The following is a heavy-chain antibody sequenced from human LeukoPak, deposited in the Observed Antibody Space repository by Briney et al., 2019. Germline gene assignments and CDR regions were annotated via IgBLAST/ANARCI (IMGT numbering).Heavy chain of an antibody. J-gene: IGHJ3*02. D-gene: IGHD4-11*01. CDR1: GGSISSGDYY. V-gene: IGHV4-30-4*01. CDR2: IYYSGRT. CDR3: ARVPMTTLTFDI. Sequence: PSETLSLTCTVSGGSISSGDYYWSWIRQPPGKGLEWIGYIYYSGRTYYNPSLKSRVTISVDTSKNQFSLRLSSVTAADTAVYYCARVPMTTLTFDIWGQGTMVTVSS.